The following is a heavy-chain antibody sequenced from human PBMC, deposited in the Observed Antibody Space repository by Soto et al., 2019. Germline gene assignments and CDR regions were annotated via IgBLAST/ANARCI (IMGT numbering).Heavy chain of an antibody. CDR1: GGTFSSYT. D-gene: IGHD4-4*01. CDR2: IIPIRGIA. V-gene: IGHV1-69*02. Sequence: QVQLVQSGAEVKKPGSSVKVSCKASGGTFSSYTISWVRQAPGQGLEWMGRIIPIRGIANYAQKFQGRVTTTADKSTSTAYMELSSLRSEDTAVYYCASWGDYSNYVTPLHWGQGTLVTVSS. CDR3: ASWGDYSNYVTPLH. J-gene: IGHJ4*02.